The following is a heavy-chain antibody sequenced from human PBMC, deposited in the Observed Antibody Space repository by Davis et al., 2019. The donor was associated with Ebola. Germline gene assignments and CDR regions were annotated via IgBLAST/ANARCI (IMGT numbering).Heavy chain of an antibody. CDR1: GGSFSGYY. CDR2: IYYSGST. J-gene: IGHJ4*02. Sequence: SETLSLTCAVYGGSFSGYYWSWIRQPPGKGLEWIGSIYYSGSTYYNPSLKSRVTISVDTSKNQFSLKLSSVTAADTAVYYCARDPSTISHYFDYWGQGTLVTVSS. CDR3: ARDPSTISHYFDY. D-gene: IGHD3-3*01. V-gene: IGHV4-34*01.